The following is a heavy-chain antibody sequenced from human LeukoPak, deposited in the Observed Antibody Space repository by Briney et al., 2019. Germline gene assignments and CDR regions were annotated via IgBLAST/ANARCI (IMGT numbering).Heavy chain of an antibody. V-gene: IGHV3-23*01. D-gene: IGHD3-22*01. J-gene: IGHJ4*02. CDR3: AKLDYYDTH. CDR2: ISGSGGTT. Sequence: GGSLRLSCAASGFTFSSYAMSWVRQAPGKGLEWVSGISGSGGTTYYADSVKGRFTISRDNSKNTLYLQMNSLRAEDTAVYFCAKLDYYDTHWGQGTLVTVSS. CDR1: GFTFSSYA.